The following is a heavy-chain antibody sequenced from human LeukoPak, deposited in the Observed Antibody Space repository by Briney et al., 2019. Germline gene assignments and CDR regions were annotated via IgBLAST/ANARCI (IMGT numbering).Heavy chain of an antibody. D-gene: IGHD5-12*01. Sequence: HPGGSLRLSCAASGFTFSSYGMHWVRQAPGKGLEWVAVISYDGSNKYYADSVKGRFTISRDNSKNTLYLQMNSLRAEDTAVYYCASCYDYDYWGQGTLVTVSS. CDR1: GFTFSSYG. V-gene: IGHV3-30*03. CDR2: ISYDGSNK. J-gene: IGHJ4*02. CDR3: ASCYDYDY.